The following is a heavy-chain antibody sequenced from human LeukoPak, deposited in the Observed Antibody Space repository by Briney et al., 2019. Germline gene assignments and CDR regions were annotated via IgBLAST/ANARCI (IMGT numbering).Heavy chain of an antibody. J-gene: IGHJ4*02. Sequence: GGSLRLSCAASGFTFSNYAMHWVRKAPGKGLEWVAVRSYDGSNKYYADSVKGRFTISRDNFKNTLYLQMNSLRAEDTAVYYCAKNYYGSGSYPYDYWGQRTLVTVSS. CDR3: AKNYYGSGSYPYDY. CDR1: GFTFSNYA. CDR2: RSYDGSNK. D-gene: IGHD3-10*01. V-gene: IGHV3-30*04.